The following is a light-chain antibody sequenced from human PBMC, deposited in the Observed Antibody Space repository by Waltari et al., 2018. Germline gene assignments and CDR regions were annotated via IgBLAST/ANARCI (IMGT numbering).Light chain of an antibody. CDR1: SSDVENYHL. CDR2: EVS. Sequence: QSALTQPASVSGSPGQSITISCTGTSSDVENYHLVSWYQQHPDKAPKLMIFEVSQRPSGVSDRFSGSKSGNSASLTISGLQAGDEADYYCCSYAGRSTWVFGGGTKLTVL. J-gene: IGLJ3*02. CDR3: CSYAGRSTWV. V-gene: IGLV2-23*02.